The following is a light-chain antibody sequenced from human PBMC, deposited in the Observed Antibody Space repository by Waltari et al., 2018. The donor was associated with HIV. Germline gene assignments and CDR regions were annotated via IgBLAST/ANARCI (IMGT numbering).Light chain of an antibody. CDR3: CSCPRSGIRYV. Sequence: QAALNPPAALAGSPGKASTISCTGTSSNVGSDDLESWSQQHPCDAPKLIIYEFTKRPSGFSSLFSVSKSVTTASLTISGCQAEDEADYYCCSCPRSGIRYVFGTGTKVTVL. V-gene: IGLV2-23*02. CDR1: SSNVGSDDL. J-gene: IGLJ1*01. CDR2: EFT.